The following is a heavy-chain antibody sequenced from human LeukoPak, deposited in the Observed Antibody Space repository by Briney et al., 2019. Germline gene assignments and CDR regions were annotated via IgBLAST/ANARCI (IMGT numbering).Heavy chain of an antibody. CDR2: IYSGGST. CDR3: ARSHGLRYFDWLLEYYYYYYYMDV. Sequence: PGGSLRLSCAASGFTFSDYAMHWVRQAPGKGLEWVSVIYSGGSTYYADSVKGRFTISRDNSKNTLYLQMNSLRAEDTAVYYCARSHGLRYFDWLLEYYYYYYYMDVWGKGTTVTISS. D-gene: IGHD3-9*01. J-gene: IGHJ6*03. CDR1: GFTFSDYA. V-gene: IGHV3-66*01.